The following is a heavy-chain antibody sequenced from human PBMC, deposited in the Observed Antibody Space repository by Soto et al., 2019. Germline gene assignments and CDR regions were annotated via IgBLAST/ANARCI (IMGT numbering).Heavy chain of an antibody. D-gene: IGHD5-12*01. CDR3: ARDRGGYGVFDY. Sequence: SETLSLTCSVSAGSISSDGFYWNWIRQPPGRGLEWIGYIYHSGGTYSSPSLRSRVTISVDTSKNQFTLKLSSVTAADTAVYFCARDRGGYGVFDYWGQGTLVTVSS. V-gene: IGHV4-31*03. CDR1: AGSISSDGFY. CDR2: IYHSGGT. J-gene: IGHJ4*02.